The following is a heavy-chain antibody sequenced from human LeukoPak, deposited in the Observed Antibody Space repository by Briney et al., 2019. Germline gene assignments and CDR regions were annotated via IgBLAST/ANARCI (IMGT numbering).Heavy chain of an antibody. Sequence: PGGSLRLSCAASGFTFSSYWMSWVRQAPGKGLEWVANIKQDGSEKYYVDSVKGRFTISRDNAKNSLYLQMNSLRAEDTTVYYCARSQWLGSFDYWGQGTLVTVSS. CDR1: GFTFSSYW. CDR2: IKQDGSEK. CDR3: ARSQWLGSFDY. V-gene: IGHV3-7*01. D-gene: IGHD6-19*01. J-gene: IGHJ4*02.